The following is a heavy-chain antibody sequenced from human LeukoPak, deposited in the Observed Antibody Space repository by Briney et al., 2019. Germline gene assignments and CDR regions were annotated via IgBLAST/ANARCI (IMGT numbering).Heavy chain of an antibody. CDR3: ARDLKGLRVFDY. D-gene: IGHD3-16*01. V-gene: IGHV3-21*01. J-gene: IGHJ4*02. CDR2: ISSSSSYI. CDR1: GFTFSSYS. Sequence: GGSLRLSCAASGFTFSSYSMTWVRQAPGKGLEWVSSISSSSSYIYYADSVKGRFTISRDNAKNSLYLQMNSLRAEDTAVYYCARDLKGLRVFDYWGQGTLVTVSS.